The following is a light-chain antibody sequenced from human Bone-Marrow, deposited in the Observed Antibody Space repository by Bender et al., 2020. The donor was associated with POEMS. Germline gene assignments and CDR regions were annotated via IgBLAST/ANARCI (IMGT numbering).Light chain of an antibody. J-gene: IGLJ3*02. V-gene: IGLV2-11*01. Sequence: QSALTQPRSVSGSPGQSVTISCTGTSSDFGGYNYVSWYQHHPGKAPKVIISDLTNRPSGVPDRFSGSKSGDAASLTISGLQAEDEADYYCCSYVSGRIWVFGGGTKLTVL. CDR2: DLT. CDR3: CSYVSGRIWV. CDR1: SSDFGGYNY.